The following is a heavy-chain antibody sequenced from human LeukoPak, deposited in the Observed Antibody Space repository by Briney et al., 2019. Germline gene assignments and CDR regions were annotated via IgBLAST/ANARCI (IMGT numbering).Heavy chain of an antibody. Sequence: PGGSLRLSCVASGFTFGPYAMTWVRQAPGKGLEWVSVITASGGSTYYAQSVKGRFTISRDNSRNTLYLQMNRLRAEDTAVYYCAKGANYGDFLYFDYWGQGTLVTVSS. V-gene: IGHV3-23*01. J-gene: IGHJ4*02. CDR3: AKGANYGDFLYFDY. D-gene: IGHD4-17*01. CDR1: GFTFGPYA. CDR2: ITASGGST.